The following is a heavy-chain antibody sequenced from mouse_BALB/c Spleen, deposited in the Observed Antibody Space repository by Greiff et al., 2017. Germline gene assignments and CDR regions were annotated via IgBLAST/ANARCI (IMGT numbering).Heavy chain of an antibody. CDR1: GFNIKDTY. Sequence: EVQVVESGAELVKPGASVKLSCTASGFNIKDTYMHWVKQRPEQGLEWIGRIDPANGNTKYDPKFQGKATITADTSSNTAYLQLSSLTSEDTAVYYCARTLQLYAMDYWGQGTSVTVSS. CDR3: ARTLQLYAMDY. J-gene: IGHJ4*01. V-gene: IGHV14-3*02. CDR2: IDPANGNT. D-gene: IGHD3-1*01.